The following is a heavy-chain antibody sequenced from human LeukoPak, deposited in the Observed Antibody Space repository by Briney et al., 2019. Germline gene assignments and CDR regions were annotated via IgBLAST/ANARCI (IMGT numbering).Heavy chain of an antibody. D-gene: IGHD3-16*01. CDR1: GYTFTGYY. Sequence: AAVNVSCMASGYTFTGYYIHWVRQAPGQGGECMGWIDVLNGGAKDTQNFQGRVTMTSDTSVTTAYMDLIRLNSDDTAVYYCAPRGGSASLHFDSWGQGTLVTVSS. CDR2: IDVLNGGA. V-gene: IGHV1-2*02. J-gene: IGHJ4*02. CDR3: APRGGSASLHFDS.